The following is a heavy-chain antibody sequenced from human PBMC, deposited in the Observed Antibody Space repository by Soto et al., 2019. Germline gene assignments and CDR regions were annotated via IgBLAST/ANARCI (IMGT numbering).Heavy chain of an antibody. J-gene: IGHJ5*02. CDR1: GYTFTSYA. V-gene: IGHV1-3*01. Sequence: ASVKVSCKASGYTFTSYAMHWVRQAPGQRLEWMGWINAGNGNTKYSQKFQGRVTITRDTSASTAYMELSSLRSEDTAVYYCARLSTYYYDSSGYYAPSWFDPWGQGTLVPVSP. CDR3: ARLSTYYYDSSGYYAPSWFDP. CDR2: INAGNGNT. D-gene: IGHD3-22*01.